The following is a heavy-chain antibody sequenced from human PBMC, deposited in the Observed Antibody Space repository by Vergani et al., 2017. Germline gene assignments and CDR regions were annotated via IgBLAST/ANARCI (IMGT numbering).Heavy chain of an antibody. CDR1: GGSISSGGYY. CDR2: INQSGST. CDR3: ARDYPKWELQGYFDY. J-gene: IGHJ4*02. D-gene: IGHD1-26*01. V-gene: IGHV4-31*03. Sequence: QVQLQESGPGLVKPSQTLSLTCTVSGGSISSGGYYWSWIRQAPGKGLEWIGEINQSGSTNYNPALKSRVTISVDASKNPFSLKLNSVSAADTAVYYCARDYPKWELQGYFDYWGQGTLVTVSS.